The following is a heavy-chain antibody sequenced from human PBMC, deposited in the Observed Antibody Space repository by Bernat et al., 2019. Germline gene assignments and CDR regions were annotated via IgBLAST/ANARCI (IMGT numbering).Heavy chain of an antibody. D-gene: IGHD6-13*01. CDR3: ARPGSIAAADYFDY. CDR2: IYYSGST. V-gene: IGHV4-39*01. CDR1: GGSISSSSYY. J-gene: IGHJ4*02. Sequence: QLQLQESGPGLVKPSETLSLTCTVSGGSISSSSYYWGWIRQPPGKGLEWIGSIYYSGSTYYNPSLKSRVTISVDTSKNQFSLKLSSVTAADTAVDYCARPGSIAAADYFDYWGQGTLVTVSS.